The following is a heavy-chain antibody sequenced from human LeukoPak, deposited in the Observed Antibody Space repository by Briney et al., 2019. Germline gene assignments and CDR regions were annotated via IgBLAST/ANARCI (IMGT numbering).Heavy chain of an antibody. J-gene: IGHJ5*02. D-gene: IGHD5-18*01. Sequence: SETLSLSCTVSGGSISSYYWSWIRQPPGKGLEWIGYIYYSGSTNYNPSLKSRVTISVDTSKNQFSLKLSSVTAADTAVYYCARAVDTAMGAGDQPLFDPWGQGTLVTVSS. CDR1: GGSISSYY. CDR3: ARAVDTAMGAGDQPLFDP. V-gene: IGHV4-59*01. CDR2: IYYSGST.